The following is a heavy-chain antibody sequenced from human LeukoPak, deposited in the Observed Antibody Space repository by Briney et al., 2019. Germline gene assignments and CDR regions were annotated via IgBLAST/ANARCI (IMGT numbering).Heavy chain of an antibody. Sequence: ASVKVSCKASGYTFTNYGISWVRQAPGQGLEWMGWISAYNGNTNYAQKFQGRVTMTTDTSTSTVYMELRSLRSDDMAVYYCARETDYYYYGMDVWGQGTTVTVSS. CDR3: ARETDYYYYGMDV. CDR2: ISAYNGNT. V-gene: IGHV1-18*03. CDR1: GYTFTNYG. J-gene: IGHJ6*02.